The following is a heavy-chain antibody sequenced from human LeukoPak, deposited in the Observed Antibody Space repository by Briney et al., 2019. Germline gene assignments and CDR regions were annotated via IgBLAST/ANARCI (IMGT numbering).Heavy chain of an antibody. D-gene: IGHD6-13*01. CDR2: MNSNSGNT. J-gene: IGHJ4*02. V-gene: IGHV1-8*03. CDR1: GGTFSSYA. CDR3: ARYSSSSGY. Sequence: ASVKVSCKASGGTFSSYAISWVRQAPGQGLEWMGWMNSNSGNTGYAQKFQGRVTITRNTSISTAYMELSSLRSEDTAVYYCARYSSSSGYWGQGTLVTVSS.